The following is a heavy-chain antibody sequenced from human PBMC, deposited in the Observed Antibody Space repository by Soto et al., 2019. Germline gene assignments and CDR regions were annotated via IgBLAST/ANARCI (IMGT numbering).Heavy chain of an antibody. CDR3: ARDPQLRASHPYRPPIVATTFWDYYYYGMDV. CDR1: GGTFSSYA. J-gene: IGHJ6*02. CDR2: IIPIFGTA. D-gene: IGHD5-12*01. Sequence: VASVKVSCKASGGTFSSYAISWVRQAPGQGLEWMGGIIPIFGTANYAQKFQGRVTITADESTSTAYMELSSLRSEDTAVYYCARDPQLRASHPYRPPIVATTFWDYYYYGMDVWGQGTTVTVSS. V-gene: IGHV1-69*13.